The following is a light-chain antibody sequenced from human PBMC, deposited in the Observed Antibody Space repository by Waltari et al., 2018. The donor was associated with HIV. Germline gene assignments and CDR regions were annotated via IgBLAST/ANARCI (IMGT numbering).Light chain of an antibody. J-gene: IGLJ3*02. CDR3: QTWDTGPWV. CDR1: SGPSSYS. Sequence: QLILTQSPSASASLGASVKLTCTLSSGPSSYSIAWLHHQPEKGPRYLMKVNSDGSPRKGDGIPDRFSGSSSGPERYLTISSLQSEDEADYYCQTWDTGPWVFGGGTKLTVL. CDR2: VNSDGSP. V-gene: IGLV4-69*01.